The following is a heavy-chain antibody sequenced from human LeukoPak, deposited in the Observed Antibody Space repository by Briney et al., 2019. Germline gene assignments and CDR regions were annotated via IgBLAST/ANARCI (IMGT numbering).Heavy chain of an antibody. D-gene: IGHD2-2*02. CDR1: GVTFSSYS. J-gene: IGHJ6*02. Sequence: GGSLRLSCAASGVTFSSYSMSWVRQAPGKGLEWVSSISGSSSYIYYADSVKGGFTISRDNAKNSLYLQMNSLRAEDTAVYYCARAIVGCSSTSCYTDYYYGMDVWGQGTTVTVSS. CDR3: ARAIVGCSSTSCYTDYYYGMDV. V-gene: IGHV3-21*01. CDR2: ISGSSSYI.